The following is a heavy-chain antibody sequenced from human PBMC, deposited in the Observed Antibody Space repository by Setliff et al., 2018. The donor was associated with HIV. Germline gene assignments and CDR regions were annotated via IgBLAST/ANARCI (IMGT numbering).Heavy chain of an antibody. CDR2: IYWNDDK. V-gene: IGHV2-5*01. D-gene: IGHD3-3*01. J-gene: IGHJ4*02. Sequence: SGPTLVNPTQTLTLTCTFSGFSLTTTGVGVGWIRQPPGKALEWLAVIYWNDDKTYSPSLKNRVTIAKDASKNQVLLTMTHMDPVDTATYYCAHMRSNYDFWSGYQYWGQGILVTVSS. CDR3: AHMRSNYDFWSGYQY. CDR1: GFSLTTTGVG.